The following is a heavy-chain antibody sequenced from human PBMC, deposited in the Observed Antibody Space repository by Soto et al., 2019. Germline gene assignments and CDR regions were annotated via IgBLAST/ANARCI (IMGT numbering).Heavy chain of an antibody. D-gene: IGHD3-3*01. CDR2: INHSGST. CDR3: ARAFWSGYYLI. Sequence: PWETLSLTCAVSGGSFSGYYWSWIRQPPGKGLEWIGEINHSGSTNYNPSLKSRVTISVDTSKNQFSLKLSSVTAADTAVYYCARAFWSGYYLIWGQGTRVTVSS. J-gene: IGHJ4*02. CDR1: GGSFSGYY. V-gene: IGHV4-34*01.